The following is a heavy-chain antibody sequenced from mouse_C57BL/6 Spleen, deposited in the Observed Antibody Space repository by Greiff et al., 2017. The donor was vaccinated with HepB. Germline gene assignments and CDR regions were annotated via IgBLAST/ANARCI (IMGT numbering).Heavy chain of an antibody. V-gene: IGHV1-61*01. D-gene: IGHD3-1*01. CDR1: GYTFTSYW. CDR2: IYPSDSET. J-gene: IGHJ4*01. CDR3: ARGATHAMDY. Sequence: VQLQQSGAELVRPGSSVKLSCKASGYTFTSYWMDWVKQRPGQGLEWIGNIYPSDSETHYNQKFKDKATLTVDKSSSTAYMQLSSLTSEDSAVYYCARGATHAMDYWGQGTSVTVSS.